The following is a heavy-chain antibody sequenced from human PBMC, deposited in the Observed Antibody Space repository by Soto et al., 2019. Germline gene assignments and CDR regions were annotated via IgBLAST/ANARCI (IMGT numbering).Heavy chain of an antibody. V-gene: IGHV4-30-2*01. CDR2: IYHSGNT. CDR3: ARHPLEGYWFDP. J-gene: IGHJ5*02. Sequence: QLQLQESGSGLVRPSQTLSLTCAVSGGSISSGGYSWNWIRQPPGKGLEWIGYIYHSGNTLYNPSLKSPVTISVYKSKNQFSLKLSSVTAADTAVPYFARHPLEGYWFDPWGQRTLVTVSS. CDR1: GGSISSGGYS.